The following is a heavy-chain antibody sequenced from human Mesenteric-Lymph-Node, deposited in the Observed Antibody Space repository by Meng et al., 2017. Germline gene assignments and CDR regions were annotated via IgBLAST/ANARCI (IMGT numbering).Heavy chain of an antibody. CDR2: ISYDGSNK. D-gene: IGHD1-26*01. CDR3: ARDRLGGSSPFDY. V-gene: IGHV3-30*01. Sequence: QVQLVESGGGVVQPGRSLRRSCAASGFTFSSYAMHWVRQAPGKGLEWVAVISYDGSNKYYADSVKGRFTISRDNSKNTLYLQMNSLRAEDTAVYYCARDRLGGSSPFDYWGQGTLVTVSS. CDR1: GFTFSSYA. J-gene: IGHJ4*02.